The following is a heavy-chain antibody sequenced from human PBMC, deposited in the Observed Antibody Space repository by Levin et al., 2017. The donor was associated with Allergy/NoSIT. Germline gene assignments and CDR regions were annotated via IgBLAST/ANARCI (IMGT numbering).Heavy chain of an antibody. D-gene: IGHD4-17*01. CDR3: AVFSLRYGTFDV. CDR1: GGSFGGYY. Sequence: SETLSLTCAVSGGSFGGYYWSWLRQPPGKGPEWIGEISHRGITTYKPSLKSRVSISVDTYRNKFSLNVNSVTAADTAVYYCAVFSLRYGTFDVWGQGTMVTVSS. CDR2: ISHRGIT. J-gene: IGHJ3*01. V-gene: IGHV4-34*01.